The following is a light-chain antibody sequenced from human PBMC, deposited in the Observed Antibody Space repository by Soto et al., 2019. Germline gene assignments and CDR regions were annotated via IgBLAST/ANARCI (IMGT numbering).Light chain of an antibody. J-gene: IGLJ3*02. CDR1: SSDVGSYNY. Sequence: QSALTQPRSVSGSPGQSITISCTGSSSDVGSYNYVSWYQQHPGQAPKFMIYEVSNRPSGVSNRFSGSKSGNTASLTISGLLAEDEADYYCASYTSTITLVFGGGTKVTVL. V-gene: IGLV2-14*01. CDR2: EVS. CDR3: ASYTSTITLV.